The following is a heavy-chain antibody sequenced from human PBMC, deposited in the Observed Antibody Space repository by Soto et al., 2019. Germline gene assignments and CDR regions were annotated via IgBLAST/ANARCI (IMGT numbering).Heavy chain of an antibody. CDR3: ALSYTVTTDC. J-gene: IGHJ4*02. CDR1: GLTFSSYW. Sequence: EVQLVESGGGLVQPGGSLRLSCAASGLTFSSYWMHWVRQAPGKGLVWVSRINSDGSSTNYADSVKGRFTISRDNAKNTLYLKMNSLRAEDTAVYYCALSYTVTTDCWGQGTLVTVFS. D-gene: IGHD4-17*01. V-gene: IGHV3-74*01. CDR2: INSDGSST.